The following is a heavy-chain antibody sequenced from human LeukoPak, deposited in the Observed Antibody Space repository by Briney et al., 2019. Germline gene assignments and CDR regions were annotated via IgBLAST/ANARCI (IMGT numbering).Heavy chain of an antibody. CDR3: AKDPSSTSPMDV. CDR2: ISGSGGST. J-gene: IGHJ6*02. Sequence: GGSLRLSCAASGFTFSNYWMHWVRQAPGKGLEWVSAISGSGGSTYYADSVKGRFTISRDNSKNTLYLQMNSLRAEDTAVYYCAKDPSSTSPMDVWGQGTTVTVSS. CDR1: GFTFSNYW. D-gene: IGHD2-2*01. V-gene: IGHV3-23*01.